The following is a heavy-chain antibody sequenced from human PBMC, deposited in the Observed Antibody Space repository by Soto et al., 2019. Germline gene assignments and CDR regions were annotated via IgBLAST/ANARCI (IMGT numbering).Heavy chain of an antibody. Sequence: GSSVKVSCKASSYGFASSGSSWVRQAPGQGLEWMGWISAYNGNTNYAQKLQGRVTMTTDTSTSTAYMELRSLISDDTAVYYCARDEADGSGSYYYWGQGTLVTVSS. CDR3: ARDEADGSGSYYY. CDR1: SYGFASSG. V-gene: IGHV1-18*01. D-gene: IGHD3-10*01. CDR2: ISAYNGNT. J-gene: IGHJ4*02.